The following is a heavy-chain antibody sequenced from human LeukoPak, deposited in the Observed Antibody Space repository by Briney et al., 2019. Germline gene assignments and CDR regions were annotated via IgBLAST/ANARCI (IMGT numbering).Heavy chain of an antibody. V-gene: IGHV4-34*01. J-gene: IGHJ5*02. CDR3: ARAPRVPAAMRPNWFDP. CDR1: GGSFSGYY. CDR2: INHSGST. D-gene: IGHD2-2*01. Sequence: SETLSLTCAVYGGSFSGYYWSWIRQPPGKGLEWIGDINHSGSTNYNPSLKSRVTISVDTSKNQFSLKLSSVTAADTAVYYCARAPRVPAAMRPNWFDPWGQGTLVTVSS.